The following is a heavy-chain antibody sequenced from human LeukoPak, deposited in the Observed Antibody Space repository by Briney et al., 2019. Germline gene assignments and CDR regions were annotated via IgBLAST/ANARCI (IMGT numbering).Heavy chain of an antibody. CDR3: ARDREPNWYFDL. Sequence: SETLSLTCTVSGGSINNYYWSWIRQHPGKGLEWIGYIYYSGSTYYNPSLKSRVTISVDTSKNQFSLKLSSVTAADTAVYYCARDREPNWYFDLWGRGTLVTVSS. CDR1: GGSINNYY. CDR2: IYYSGST. V-gene: IGHV4-59*06. D-gene: IGHD5-24*01. J-gene: IGHJ2*01.